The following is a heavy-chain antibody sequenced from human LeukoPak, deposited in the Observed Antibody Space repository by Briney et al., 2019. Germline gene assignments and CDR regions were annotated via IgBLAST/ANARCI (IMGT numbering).Heavy chain of an antibody. CDR1: VYTFGNFG. CDR2: ISGNNDNP. V-gene: IGHV1-18*01. D-gene: IGHD2-2*01. CDR3: ARDGTSTDDY. J-gene: IGHJ4*02. Sequence: ASVRGACKTSVYTFGNFGINWVRQATGQGLEWMGWISGNNDNPNYGQKFQGRFTVTTDSSTSTAYMELRNLRFDNTAVYYCARDGTSTDDYWGQGTLVTVSS.